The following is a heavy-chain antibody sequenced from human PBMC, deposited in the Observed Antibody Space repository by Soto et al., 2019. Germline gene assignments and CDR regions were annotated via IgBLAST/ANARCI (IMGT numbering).Heavy chain of an antibody. J-gene: IGHJ5*02. CDR3: ARDVRSSGWYPGNWFDP. V-gene: IGHV3-66*01. Sequence: PGGSLRLSCAASGFTVSSNYMSWVRQAPGKGLEWVSVIYSGGSTYYADSVKGRFTISRDNSKNTLYLQMNSLRAEDTAVYYCARDVRSSGWYPGNWFDPWGQGTLVTVS. CDR1: GFTVSSNY. CDR2: IYSGGST. D-gene: IGHD6-19*01.